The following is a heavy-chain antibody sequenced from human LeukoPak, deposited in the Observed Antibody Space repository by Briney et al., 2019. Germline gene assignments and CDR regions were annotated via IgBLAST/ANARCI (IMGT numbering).Heavy chain of an antibody. J-gene: IGHJ6*02. Sequence: PSETLSLTCTVSGGSISSSSYYWGWIRQPPGKGLEWIGGIYYSGSTNYNPSLKSRVTISVDTSKNQFSLKLSSVTAADTAVYYCARDKVFWSGYNYYYYGMDVWGQGTTVTVSS. V-gene: IGHV4-39*07. CDR1: GGSISSSSYY. CDR2: IYYSGST. D-gene: IGHD3-3*01. CDR3: ARDKVFWSGYNYYYYGMDV.